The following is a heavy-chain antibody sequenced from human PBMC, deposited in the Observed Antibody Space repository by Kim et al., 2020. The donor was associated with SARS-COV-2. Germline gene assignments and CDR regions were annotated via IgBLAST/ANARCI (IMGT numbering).Heavy chain of an antibody. CDR3: SREWTDY. D-gene: IGHD5-12*01. V-gene: IGHV3-48*02. CDR2: RSSTTG. Sequence: RSSTTGYYARSWKGRFTISRDNAKNSLYLQMDSLRDEDTAVYYCSREWTDYWGQRTRVTVSS. J-gene: IGHJ4*02.